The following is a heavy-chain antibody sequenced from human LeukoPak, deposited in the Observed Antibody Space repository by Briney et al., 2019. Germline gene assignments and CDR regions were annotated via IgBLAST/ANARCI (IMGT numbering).Heavy chain of an antibody. Sequence: GGSLRLSCEASGFTFSNYAMTWVRQAPGKGLEWVSGISGSGDSTYYADSVKGRFTISRDNSKNTLYLQMNSLRAEDTAVYYCARDRGAAAGNWGQGTLVTVSS. CDR2: ISGSGDST. CDR1: GFTFSNYA. V-gene: IGHV3-23*01. J-gene: IGHJ4*02. D-gene: IGHD6-25*01. CDR3: ARDRGAAAGN.